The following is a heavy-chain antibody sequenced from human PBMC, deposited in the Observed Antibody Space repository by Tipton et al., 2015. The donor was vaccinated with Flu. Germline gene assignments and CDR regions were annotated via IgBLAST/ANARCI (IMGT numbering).Heavy chain of an antibody. CDR3: ARDPFYYDILTGYKAGGMDV. Sequence: TLSLTCTVSGVSINSSNYYWAWIRQPPGKGLEWIGSVYFSGTNYYNRSLKRRVTISIDTSKNQFSLKMNTVTAADTAVYYCARDPFYYDILTGYKAGGMDVWGQGTTVTVSP. D-gene: IGHD3-9*01. J-gene: IGHJ6*01. V-gene: IGHV4-39*07. CDR1: GVSINSSNYY. CDR2: VYFSGTN.